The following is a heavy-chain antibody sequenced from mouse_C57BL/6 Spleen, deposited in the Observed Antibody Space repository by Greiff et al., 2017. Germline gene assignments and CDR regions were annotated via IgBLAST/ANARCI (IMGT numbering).Heavy chain of an antibody. Sequence: EVQRVESGGGLVKPGGSLKLSCAASGFTFSSYAMSWVRQTPEKRLEWVATISDGGSYTYYPDNVKGRFTISRDNAKNNLYLQMSHLKSEDTAMYYCARGHYYGSSYEYWGQGTTLTVSS. J-gene: IGHJ2*01. V-gene: IGHV5-4*01. CDR2: ISDGGSYT. D-gene: IGHD1-1*01. CDR3: ARGHYYGSSYEY. CDR1: GFTFSSYA.